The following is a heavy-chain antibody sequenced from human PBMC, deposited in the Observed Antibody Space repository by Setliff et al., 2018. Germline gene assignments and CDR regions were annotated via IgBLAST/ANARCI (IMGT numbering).Heavy chain of an antibody. Sequence: PGGSLRLSCAASGFTISNYWMSWVRQAPGKGLEWVANIKQDGSEKYYVDSVKGRFTISRDNAKNSLYLQMNSLRAEDTAVYYCARGAYCSGGSCYSPLDYWGQGTLVTVSS. V-gene: IGHV3-7*01. CDR2: IKQDGSEK. J-gene: IGHJ4*02. D-gene: IGHD2-15*01. CDR1: GFTISNYW. CDR3: ARGAYCSGGSCYSPLDY.